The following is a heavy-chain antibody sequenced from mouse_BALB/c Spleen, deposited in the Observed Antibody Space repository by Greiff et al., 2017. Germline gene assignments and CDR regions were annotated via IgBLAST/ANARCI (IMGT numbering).Heavy chain of an antibody. CDR3: ARPCHYYGDGFAY. J-gene: IGHJ3*01. D-gene: IGHD1-2*01. CDR2: ISDGGSYT. V-gene: IGHV5-4*02. CDR1: GFTFSDYY. Sequence: EVMLVESGGGLVKPGGSLKLSCAASGFTFSDYYMYWVRQTPEKRLEWVATISDGGSYTYYPDSVKGRVTISRDNAKNNLYLQMSRLKSEDTAMYYCARPCHYYGDGFAYWGQGTLVTVSA.